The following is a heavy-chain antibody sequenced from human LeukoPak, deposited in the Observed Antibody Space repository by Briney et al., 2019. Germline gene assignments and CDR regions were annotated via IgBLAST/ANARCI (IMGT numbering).Heavy chain of an antibody. CDR3: ARTSSGWYYFDY. CDR2: INPSGGST. J-gene: IGHJ4*02. CDR1: GYTFTSYY. D-gene: IGHD6-19*01. Sequence: GASVKVSCKASGYTFTSYYMHWVRQAPGQGLEWMGIINPSGGSTSYAQKFRGRVTMTRDTSTSTVHMELSSLRSEDTAVYYCARTSSGWYYFDYWGQGTLVTVSS. V-gene: IGHV1-46*01.